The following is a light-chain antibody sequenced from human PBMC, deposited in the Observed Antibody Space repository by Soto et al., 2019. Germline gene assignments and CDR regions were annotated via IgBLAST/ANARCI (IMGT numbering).Light chain of an antibody. J-gene: IGLJ3*02. CDR2: DVS. CDR1: SSDVGGYNY. Sequence: QSALTQPRSMSGSPGQSVTISCTGASSDVGGYNYVSWYQQYPGKAPKLMIYDVSKRPSGVPDRFSGSKSGNTASLTISGLQTEDEADYYCCSYADNYTLVFGGGSQLTVL. V-gene: IGLV2-11*01. CDR3: CSYADNYTLV.